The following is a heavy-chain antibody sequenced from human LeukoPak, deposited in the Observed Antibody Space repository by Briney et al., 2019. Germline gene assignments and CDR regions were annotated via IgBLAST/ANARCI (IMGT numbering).Heavy chain of an antibody. D-gene: IGHD4-23*01. Sequence: ASVKVSCKASGYTFTSYGISWVRQAPGQGLEWMGWISAYNGDTNYAQKLQGRVTMTTDTSTSTAYMELRSLRSDDTAVYYCARGTTVVTSLGYYYGMDVWGQGTTVTVSS. V-gene: IGHV1-18*01. CDR2: ISAYNGDT. CDR1: GYTFTSYG. J-gene: IGHJ6*02. CDR3: ARGTTVVTSLGYYYGMDV.